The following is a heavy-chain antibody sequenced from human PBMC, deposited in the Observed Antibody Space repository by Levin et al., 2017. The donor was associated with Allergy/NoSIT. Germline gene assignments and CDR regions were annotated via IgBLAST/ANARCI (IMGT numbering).Heavy chain of an antibody. CDR1: GGSISSGGYS. V-gene: IGHV4-30-2*01. CDR2: IYHSGST. Sequence: LRLSCAVSGGSISSGGYSWSWIRQPPGKGLEWIGYIYHSGSTYYNPSLKSRVTISVDRSKNQFSLKLSSVTAADTAVYYCARVRGCSGGSCYLLDYWGQGTLVTVSS. J-gene: IGHJ4*02. D-gene: IGHD2-15*01. CDR3: ARVRGCSGGSCYLLDY.